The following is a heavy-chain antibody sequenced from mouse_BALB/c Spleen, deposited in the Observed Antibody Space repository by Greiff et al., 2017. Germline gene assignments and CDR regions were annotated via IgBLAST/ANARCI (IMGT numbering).Heavy chain of an antibody. J-gene: IGHJ4*01. Sequence: QVQLKESGAELVKPGASVKLSCKASGYTFTSYYMYWVKQRPGQGLEWIGEINPSNGGTNFNEKFKSKATLTVDKSSSTAYMQLSSLTSEDSAVYYCTRKRLRYYAMDYWGQGTSVTVSS. CDR2: INPSNGGT. D-gene: IGHD2-2*01. V-gene: IGHV1S81*02. CDR3: TRKRLRYYAMDY. CDR1: GYTFTSYY.